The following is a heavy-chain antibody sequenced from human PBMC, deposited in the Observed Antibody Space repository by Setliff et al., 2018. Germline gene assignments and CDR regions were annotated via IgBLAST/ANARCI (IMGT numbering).Heavy chain of an antibody. CDR3: TTRGVATVHQDC. J-gene: IGHJ4*02. CDR2: SRDKGNSYTT. D-gene: IGHD5-12*01. Sequence: GGSLRLSCAVSGFTFSDHYMDWVRQVPGKGLEWVGRSRDKGNSYTTEYAASVKGRFTISRDASKNSLYLQMNSLKTEDTAVYYCTTRGVATVHQDCWGQGTLVTVSS. CDR1: GFTFSDHY. V-gene: IGHV3-72*01.